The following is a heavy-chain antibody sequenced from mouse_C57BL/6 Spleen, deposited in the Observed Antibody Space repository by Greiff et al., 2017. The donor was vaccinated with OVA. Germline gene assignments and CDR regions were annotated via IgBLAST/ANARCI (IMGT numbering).Heavy chain of an antibody. CDR1: GYTFTSYW. CDR3: ARGGGLYYYGSFDY. Sequence: QVQLQQSGAELVKPGASVKMSCKASGYTFTSYWITWVKQRPGQGLEWIGDIYPGSGSTNYNEKFKSKATLTVDTSSSTAYMQLSSLTSEDSAVYYCARGGGLYYYGSFDYWGQGTTLTVSS. CDR2: IYPGSGST. J-gene: IGHJ2*01. V-gene: IGHV1-55*01. D-gene: IGHD1-1*01.